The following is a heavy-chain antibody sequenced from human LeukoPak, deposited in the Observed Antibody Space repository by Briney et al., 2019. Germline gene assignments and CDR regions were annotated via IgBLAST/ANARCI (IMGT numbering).Heavy chain of an antibody. CDR1: GGTFSSYA. D-gene: IGHD1-26*01. V-gene: IGHV1-69*01. CDR2: IIPIFGTA. CDR3: AYASGSYRHWFDP. Sequence: SVKVSCKASGGTFSSYAISWVRQAPGQGLEWMGGIIPIFGTANYAQKFQGRVTITADESTSTAYMELSSLRSEDTAVYYCAYASGSYRHWFDPWGQGTLVTVSS. J-gene: IGHJ5*02.